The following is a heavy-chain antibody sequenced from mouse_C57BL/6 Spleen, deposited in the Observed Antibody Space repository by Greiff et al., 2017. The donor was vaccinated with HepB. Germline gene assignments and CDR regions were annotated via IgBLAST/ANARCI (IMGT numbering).Heavy chain of an antibody. D-gene: IGHD1-1*01. J-gene: IGHJ3*01. CDR1: GFPFRDYY. Sequence: DVMLVESEGGLVQPGSSMKLSCTASGFPFRDYYMAWVRPVPEKGLEWVANINYDGSSTYYLDSLKSRFIISRDNAKNILYLQMSSLKSEDTATYYCARGGTTGVEGAWFAYWGQGTLVTVSA. CDR2: INYDGSST. CDR3: ARGGTTGVEGAWFAY. V-gene: IGHV5-16*01.